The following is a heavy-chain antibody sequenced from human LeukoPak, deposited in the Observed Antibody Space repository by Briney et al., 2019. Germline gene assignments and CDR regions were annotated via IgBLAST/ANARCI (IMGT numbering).Heavy chain of an antibody. CDR1: GFIFHDFA. J-gene: IGHJ6*03. D-gene: IGHD2-15*01. CDR2: ISWNSDII. V-gene: IGHV3-9*01. CDR3: VKSGGYYYMDA. Sequence: PGRSLRPSCAASGFIFHDFAMHWVRQAPGKGLEWVSTISWNSDIILYADSVKGRFTISRDNDRDSLYMEMKSLRPEDTALYFCVKSGGYYYMDAWGKGTTVIVSS.